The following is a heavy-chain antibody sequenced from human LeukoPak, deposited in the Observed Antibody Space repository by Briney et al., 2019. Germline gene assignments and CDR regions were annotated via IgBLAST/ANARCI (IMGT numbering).Heavy chain of an antibody. CDR1: GGSISNKY. J-gene: IGHJ4*02. V-gene: IGHV4-59*01. D-gene: IGHD1-26*01. CDR3: ARVGGVVGRFDY. CDR2: IYYSGST. Sequence: SETLSLTCTVSGGSISNKYWSWIRQPPGKGLEWIGYIYYSGSTNYNPSLKSRVTILVDTSKNQFSLKLSSVTAADTAVYFCARVGGVVGRFDYWGQGTLVTVSS.